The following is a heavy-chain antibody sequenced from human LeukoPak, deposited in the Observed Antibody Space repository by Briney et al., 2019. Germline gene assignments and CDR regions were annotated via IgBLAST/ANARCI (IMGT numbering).Heavy chain of an antibody. CDR2: IYYSGST. D-gene: IGHD2-15*01. CDR3: ARVGYCRGGSCYDY. CDR1: GGSISSGDYY. Sequence: SETLSLTCTVSGGSISSGDYYWSWIRQPPGKGLEWIGYIYYSGSTYYNPSLKSRVTISVDTSKNQFSLKLSSVTAADTAVYYCARVGYCRGGSCYDYWGQGTLVTVSS. J-gene: IGHJ4*02. V-gene: IGHV4-30-4*08.